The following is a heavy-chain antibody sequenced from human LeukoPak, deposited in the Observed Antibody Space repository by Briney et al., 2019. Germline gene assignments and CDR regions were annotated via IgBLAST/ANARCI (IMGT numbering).Heavy chain of an antibody. CDR1: GFTFNNHW. Sequence: GGSLRLSCAASGFTFNNHWMNWVRQAPGKGLEWVASIKQDGTEKYVDSVKGRFTISRDNAKNSLYLQMNTLRAEGTAVYYCSTGAGGYWGQGTLVTVSS. D-gene: IGHD4-23*01. V-gene: IGHV3-7*05. J-gene: IGHJ4*02. CDR2: IKQDGTE. CDR3: STGAGGY.